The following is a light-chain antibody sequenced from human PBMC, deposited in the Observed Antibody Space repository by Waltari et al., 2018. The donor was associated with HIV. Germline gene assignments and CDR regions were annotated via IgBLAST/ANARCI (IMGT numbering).Light chain of an antibody. V-gene: IGLV2-11*01. CDR1: STVIGDSNN. Sequence: QSALTQPPSVSGSPGQSVTISCRGTSTVIGDSNNVSWYQHPPGQVPKLVIFDVPKRPAGVPDRFSGSKSVNTASLTISGLQAEDEADYYCCSYAGTYTWVFGGGTRLTVL. J-gene: IGLJ2*01. CDR2: DVP. CDR3: CSYAGTYTWV.